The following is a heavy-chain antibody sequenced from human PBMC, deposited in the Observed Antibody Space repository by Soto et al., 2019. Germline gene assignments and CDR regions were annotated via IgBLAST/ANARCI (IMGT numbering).Heavy chain of an antibody. V-gene: IGHV1-69*12. J-gene: IGHJ6*02. D-gene: IGHD6-25*01. CDR3: ARQGAALRDYYYGMDV. CDR2: IIPIFGTA. Sequence: QVQLVQSGAEVKKPGSSVKVSCKASGGTFSSYAISWVRQAPGQGLEWMGGIIPIFGTANYAQKFQGRVTIPADESTSTAYMELSSLRSEDTAVYSCARQGAALRDYYYGMDVWGQGTTVTVSS. CDR1: GGTFSSYA.